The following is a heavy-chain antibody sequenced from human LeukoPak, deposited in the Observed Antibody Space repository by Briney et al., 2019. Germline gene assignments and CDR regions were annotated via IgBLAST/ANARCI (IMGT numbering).Heavy chain of an antibody. V-gene: IGHV3-23*01. CDR2: ISGSGGST. J-gene: IGHJ4*02. CDR1: GFTFSSYA. Sequence: GGSLRLSCAASGFTFSSYAMSWVRQAPGKGLEWVSAISGSGGSTYYADSVKGRFTISRDNSKNTLYPQMNSLRAEDTAIYYCAKVVSGWYLGYFDYWGQGTLVTVSS. D-gene: IGHD6-19*01. CDR3: AKVVSGWYLGYFDY.